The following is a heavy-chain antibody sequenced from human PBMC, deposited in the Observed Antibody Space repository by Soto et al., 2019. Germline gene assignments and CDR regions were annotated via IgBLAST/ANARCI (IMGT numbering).Heavy chain of an antibody. D-gene: IGHD2-8*01. CDR3: ARRIVLMVYADLYYYYGMDV. J-gene: IGHJ6*02. V-gene: IGHV1-69*01. CDR2: IIPIFGTA. Sequence: QVQLVQSGAEVKKPGSSVKVSCKASGGTFSSYAISWVRQAPGQGLEWMGGIIPIFGTANYAQKFQGRVTITADESTSTAYMGLSSLRSEDTAVYYCARRIVLMVYADLYYYYGMDVWGQGTTVTVSS. CDR1: GGTFSSYA.